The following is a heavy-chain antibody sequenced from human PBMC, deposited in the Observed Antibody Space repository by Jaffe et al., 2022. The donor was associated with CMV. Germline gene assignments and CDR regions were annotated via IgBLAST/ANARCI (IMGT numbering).Heavy chain of an antibody. CDR1: GGSFSGYY. Sequence: QVQLQQWGAGLLKPSETLSLTCAVYGGSFSGYYWSWIRQPPGKGLEWIGEINHSGSTNYNPSLKSRVTISVDTSKNQFSLKLSSVTAADTAVYYCARGDTAMAYGLLYYFDYWGQGTLVTVSS. J-gene: IGHJ4*02. CDR2: INHSGST. D-gene: IGHD5-18*01. V-gene: IGHV4-34*01. CDR3: ARGDTAMAYGLLYYFDY.